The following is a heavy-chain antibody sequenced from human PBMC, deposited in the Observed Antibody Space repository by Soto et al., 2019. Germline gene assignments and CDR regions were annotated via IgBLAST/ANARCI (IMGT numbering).Heavy chain of an antibody. V-gene: IGHV5-51*01. J-gene: IGHJ3*02. CDR3: AIVIGYCRNNDCPGPFDI. CDR1: GYSFISYW. D-gene: IGHD2-2*03. CDR2: FYPGDSTS. Sequence: GESLKISCKTSGYSFISYWVAWVRQKPGKGLEWMGTFYPGDSTSTYSPSFQGQVTISVDKSISTAYLHLSSLKASDTAMYYCAIVIGYCRNNDCPGPFDIWGQGTTVTVS.